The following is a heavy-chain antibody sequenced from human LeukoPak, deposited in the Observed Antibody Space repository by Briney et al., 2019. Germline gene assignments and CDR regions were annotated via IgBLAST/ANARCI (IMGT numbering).Heavy chain of an antibody. J-gene: IGHJ4*02. V-gene: IGHV1-2*02. CDR2: INPKTGGT. D-gene: IGHD4-17*01. CDR3: ARNRYGDYTPDY. Sequence: ASVKVSCKASAYTFTGYYMHWVRQAPGQGLEWMGWINPKTGGTNYAQKFRGRVTMTRDTSISTAYMELSRVRSDDTAVYYCARNRYGDYTPDYWGQGTLVTVSS. CDR1: AYTFTGYY.